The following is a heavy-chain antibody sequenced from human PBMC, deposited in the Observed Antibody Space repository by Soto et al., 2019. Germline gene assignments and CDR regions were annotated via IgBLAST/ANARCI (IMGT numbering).Heavy chain of an antibody. CDR3: ARGQQWYGMDV. D-gene: IGHD6-19*01. Sequence: GASVKVSCKASRYTFTNFYIHWLRQAPGQGLEWMGIINPSGGTANYAQKFQGRVTITADESTSTAYMELSSLRSEDTAVYYCARGQQWYGMDVWGQGTTVTVSS. V-gene: IGHV1-46*01. CDR1: RYTFTNFY. J-gene: IGHJ6*02. CDR2: INPSGGTA.